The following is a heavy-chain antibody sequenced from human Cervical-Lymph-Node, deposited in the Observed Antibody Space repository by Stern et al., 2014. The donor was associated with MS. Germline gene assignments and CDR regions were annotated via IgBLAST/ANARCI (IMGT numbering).Heavy chain of an antibody. Sequence: QVQLVQSGAEVKKPGSSVKVSCKASGGNFNTYVFSWVRQAPGQGLQWMGGIIPFLGITNYAQNFQGRVTITADKSTSTAYMELSSLTSEDTAIYFCARDLESSDSTWDDRWGRGTLVTVSS. CDR1: GGNFNTYV. V-gene: IGHV1-69*09. CDR3: ARDLESSDSTWDDR. J-gene: IGHJ5*02. D-gene: IGHD6-25*01. CDR2: IIPFLGIT.